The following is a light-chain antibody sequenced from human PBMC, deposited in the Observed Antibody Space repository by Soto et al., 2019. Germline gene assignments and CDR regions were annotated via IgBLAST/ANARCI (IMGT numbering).Light chain of an antibody. Sequence: EVGLTQSPDTVSLSQGETATLSCRASQTVIHNYLAWHQQKPGQTPRLLVFGASDRATGTPDRFSGSGSGTDFTLTISRLEPEDSAVYYCQPFDDSVTFAQVTRLEIK. CDR2: GAS. V-gene: IGKV3-20*01. J-gene: IGKJ5*01. CDR1: QTVIHNY. CDR3: QPFDDSVT.